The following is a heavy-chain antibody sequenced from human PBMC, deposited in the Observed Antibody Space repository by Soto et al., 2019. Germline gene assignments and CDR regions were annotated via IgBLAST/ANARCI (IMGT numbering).Heavy chain of an antibody. CDR2: ISYDGSNK. CDR3: AKLRVAGATISYYFDY. V-gene: IGHV3-30*18. Sequence: QVQLVESGGGVVQPGRSLRLSCAASGFTFSSYGMHWVRQAPGKGLEWVAVISYDGSNKYYADSVKGRFTISRDNSKNTLYLQMNSLRAEDTAVYYCAKLRVAGATISYYFDYWGQGTLVTVSS. D-gene: IGHD1-26*01. CDR1: GFTFSSYG. J-gene: IGHJ4*02.